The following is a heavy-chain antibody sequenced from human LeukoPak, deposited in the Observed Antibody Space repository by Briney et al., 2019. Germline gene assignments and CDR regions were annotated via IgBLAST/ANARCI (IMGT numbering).Heavy chain of an antibody. V-gene: IGHV3-30*18. CDR2: ISYDGSNK. CDR1: GFTISSYG. J-gene: IGHJ4*02. Sequence: PGGSLRVSCAASGFTISSYGMHWVRQAPGKGLEWVAVISYDGSNKYYADSVKGRFTISRDNSKNTLYLQMNSLRAEDTAVYYCAKVAVVAATEVDYWGQGTLVTVSS. CDR3: AKVAVVAATEVDY. D-gene: IGHD2-15*01.